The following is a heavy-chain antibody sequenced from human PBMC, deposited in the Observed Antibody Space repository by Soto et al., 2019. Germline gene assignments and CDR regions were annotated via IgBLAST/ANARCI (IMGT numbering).Heavy chain of an antibody. D-gene: IGHD2-15*01. J-gene: IGHJ4*02. V-gene: IGHV3-11*01. Sequence: QVQLVESGGGLVKPGGSLRLSCAASGFTFSDYYMSWIRQAPGKGLEWVSYISSSGSTIYYADSVKGRFTISRDNAKNSLYLQMSSLRAEATAVYYCARGPNRLDCSGGSGYAPLDYWGQGTLVTVSS. CDR1: GFTFSDYY. CDR3: ARGPNRLDCSGGSGYAPLDY. CDR2: ISSSGSTI.